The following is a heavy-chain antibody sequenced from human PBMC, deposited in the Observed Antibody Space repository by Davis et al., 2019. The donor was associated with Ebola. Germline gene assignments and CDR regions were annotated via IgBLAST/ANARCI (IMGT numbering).Heavy chain of an antibody. CDR1: GYTFTGYY. V-gene: IGHV1-2*02. D-gene: IGHD7-27*01. CDR3: ARDPGDLVFYGMDV. CDR2: INPNSGGT. Sequence: ASVKVSCKASGYTFTGYYMHWVRQAPGQGLEWMGWINPNSGGTNYAQKFQGRVTMTRDTSISTAYMELSSLRSEDTAVYYCARDPGDLVFYGMDVWGQGTTVTVSS. J-gene: IGHJ6*02.